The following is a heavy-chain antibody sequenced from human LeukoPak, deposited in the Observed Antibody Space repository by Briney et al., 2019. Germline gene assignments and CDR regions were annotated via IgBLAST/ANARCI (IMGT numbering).Heavy chain of an antibody. D-gene: IGHD1-26*01. CDR1: GGSISSGSYY. Sequence: PSQTLSLTCTVSGGSISSGSYYWSWIRQPAGKGLEWIGRIYTSGSTNYNPSLKSRVTISVDTSKNQFSLKLSSVIAADTAVYYCARLESYYWSFDLWGRGTLVTVSS. CDR2: IYTSGST. J-gene: IGHJ2*01. CDR3: ARLESYYWSFDL. V-gene: IGHV4-61*02.